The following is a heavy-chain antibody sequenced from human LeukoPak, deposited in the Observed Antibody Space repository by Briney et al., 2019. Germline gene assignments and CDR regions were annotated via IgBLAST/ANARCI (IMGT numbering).Heavy chain of an antibody. CDR3: ARRPSGIAKSYNWFDP. CDR2: IYYSGST. Sequence: SETLSLTCTVSGGSISSSSYYWGWIRQPPGKGLEWIGSIYYSGSTYYNPSLKSRVTISVDTSKNQFSLKLSSVTAADTAVYYCARRPSGIAKSYNWFDPWGQGTLVTVSS. D-gene: IGHD1-14*01. CDR1: GGSISSSSYY. V-gene: IGHV4-39*01. J-gene: IGHJ5*02.